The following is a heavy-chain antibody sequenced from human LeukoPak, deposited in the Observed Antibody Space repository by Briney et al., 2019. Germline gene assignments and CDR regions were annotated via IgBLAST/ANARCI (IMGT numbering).Heavy chain of an antibody. Sequence: PSETLSLTCTVSGGSISSYYWSWILQPPGKGLEWIGYIYYSGSTNYNPSLKSRVTISVDTSKNQFSLKLSSVTAADTAVYYCARVVVGAIDYWGQGTLVTVSS. CDR1: GGSISSYY. CDR3: ARVVVGAIDY. CDR2: IYYSGST. V-gene: IGHV4-59*01. J-gene: IGHJ4*02. D-gene: IGHD1-26*01.